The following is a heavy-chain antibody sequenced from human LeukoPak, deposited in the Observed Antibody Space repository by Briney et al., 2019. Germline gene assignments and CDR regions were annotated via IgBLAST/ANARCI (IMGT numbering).Heavy chain of an antibody. CDR2: ISGSGGST. Sequence: GGSLRLSCVASGFSFSTYAMSWVRQAPGKGLEWVSSISGSGGSTYYADSVKGRFTISRDSSKNTLYLQMNSLRVEDTAVYYCSSGPGKTGKYYFDYWGQGNLVTVSS. V-gene: IGHV3-23*01. J-gene: IGHJ4*02. D-gene: IGHD3-22*01. CDR1: GFSFSTYA. CDR3: SSGPGKTGKYYFDY.